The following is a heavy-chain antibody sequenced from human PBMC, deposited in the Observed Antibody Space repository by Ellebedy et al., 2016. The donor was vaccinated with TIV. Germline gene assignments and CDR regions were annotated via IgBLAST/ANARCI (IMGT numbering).Heavy chain of an antibody. CDR3: ALSSGGEAFDI. D-gene: IGHD3-22*01. J-gene: IGHJ3*02. Sequence: MPSETLSLTCTVSGGSISSSSYYWGWIRQPPGKGLEWIGYIYYSGNTYYNPSLKSRVTMSVDTSKNQFSLKLSSVTAVDTAVYYCALSSGGEAFDIWGQGTMVTVSS. V-gene: IGHV4-39*07. CDR2: IYYSGNT. CDR1: GGSISSSSYY.